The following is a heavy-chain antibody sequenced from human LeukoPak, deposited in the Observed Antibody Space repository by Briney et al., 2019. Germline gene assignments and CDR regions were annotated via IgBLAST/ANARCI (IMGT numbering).Heavy chain of an antibody. V-gene: IGHV4-34*01. Sequence: PSETLSLTCAVYGGSFSGYYWSWIRQPPGKGLEWIGEINHSGSTNYNPSLKSRVTISVDTAKNQSSLKLSSVTAADTAVYYCASLRDYVDYWGQGTLVTVSS. CDR2: INHSGST. J-gene: IGHJ4*02. CDR3: ASLRDYVDY. CDR1: GGSFSGYY.